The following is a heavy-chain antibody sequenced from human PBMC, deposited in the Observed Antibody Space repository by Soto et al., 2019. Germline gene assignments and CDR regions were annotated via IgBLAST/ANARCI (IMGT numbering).Heavy chain of an antibody. CDR2: FDPEDGET. V-gene: IGHV1-24*01. CDR1: GYTLTELS. D-gene: IGHD3-10*01. J-gene: IGHJ4*02. Sequence: ASVKVSCKVSGYTLTELSMHWVRQAPGKGLEWMGGFDPEDGETIYAQKFQGRVTMTEDTSTDTAYMELSSLRSEDTAVYYCATDPYYYGSGSQTNWGQGTLVTVSS. CDR3: ATDPYYYGSGSQTN.